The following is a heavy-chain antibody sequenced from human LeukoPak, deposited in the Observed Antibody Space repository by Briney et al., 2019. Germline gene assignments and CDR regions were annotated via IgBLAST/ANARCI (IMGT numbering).Heavy chain of an antibody. CDR1: GFTFSSYW. J-gene: IGHJ6*04. D-gene: IGHD6-13*01. CDR3: ARDSSSWLYYYYGMDV. CDR2: IKQDGSEK. V-gene: IGHV3-7*03. Sequence: GGSLRLSCAASGFTFSSYWMSWVRQAPGKGLEWVANIKQDGSEKYYVDSVKGRFTISRDNAKNSLYLQMNSLRAEDTAVYYCARDSSSWLYYYYGMDVWGKGTTVTVSS.